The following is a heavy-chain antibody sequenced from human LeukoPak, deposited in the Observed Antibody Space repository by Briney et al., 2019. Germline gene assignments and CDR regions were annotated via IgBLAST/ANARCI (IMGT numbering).Heavy chain of an antibody. J-gene: IGHJ3*02. V-gene: IGHV3-7*05. CDR1: GFTFSSYW. CDR3: ARDPTVTNFHDAFDI. CDR2: IKQDGSQK. Sequence: GGSLALSGTASGFTFSSYWMSWVRQAPGKGLEWVAAIKQDGSQKEYVESVQGRFTISRDNAKNSLYLHMNRLRAEDTAVYYCARDPTVTNFHDAFDIWGQGTLVTVSS. D-gene: IGHD4-17*01.